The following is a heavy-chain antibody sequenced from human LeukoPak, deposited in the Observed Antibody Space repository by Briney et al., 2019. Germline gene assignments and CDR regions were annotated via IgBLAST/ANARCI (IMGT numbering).Heavy chain of an antibody. CDR1: GGTFSSYA. CDR2: IIPIFGTA. CDR3: ARGGLLYSYGYDY. Sequence: SVKVSCKASGGTFSSYAISWVRQAPGQGLEWMGRIIPIFGTANYAQKFQGRVTITTEEATSTAYMELSSLRSEDTAVYYCARGGLLYSYGYDYWGQGTLVTVSS. V-gene: IGHV1-69*05. D-gene: IGHD5-18*01. J-gene: IGHJ4*02.